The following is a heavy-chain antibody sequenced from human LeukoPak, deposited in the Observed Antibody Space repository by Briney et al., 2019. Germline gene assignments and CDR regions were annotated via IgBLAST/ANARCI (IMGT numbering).Heavy chain of an antibody. CDR3: SRDLGLKYGSGAYRFDP. D-gene: IGHD3-10*01. J-gene: IGHJ5*02. Sequence: PGGPLRLSCAAYGFSFSTYGMHWVRQAPGKGLESVAVICYDGSHQYYADSVKGRFTISRDMSNNTLYLQMNTLRVDDTALYYCSRDLGLKYGSGAYRFDPWGQGTQVIVSS. CDR1: GFSFSTYG. V-gene: IGHV3-33*08. CDR2: ICYDGSHQ.